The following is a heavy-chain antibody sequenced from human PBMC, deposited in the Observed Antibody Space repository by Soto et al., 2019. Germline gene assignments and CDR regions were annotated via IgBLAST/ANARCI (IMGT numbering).Heavy chain of an antibody. J-gene: IGHJ4*02. CDR3: ARASGVATTVHIDY. Sequence: SETLSLTCTVSGGSISSYYWSWIRQPPGKGLEWIGYIYYSGSTNYNPSLKSRVTISVDTSKNQFSLKLSSVTAADTAVYYCARASGVATTVHIDYWGQGTLVTVSS. CDR1: GGSISSYY. D-gene: IGHD5-12*01. V-gene: IGHV4-59*12. CDR2: IYYSGST.